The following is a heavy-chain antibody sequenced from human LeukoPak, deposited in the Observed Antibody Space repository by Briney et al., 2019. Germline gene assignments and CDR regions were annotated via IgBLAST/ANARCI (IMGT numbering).Heavy chain of an antibody. V-gene: IGHV5-51*01. Sequence: GESLKISCKGSGYTFIRFWIGWVRQMPGKGLEWMGIIYPGDSDTKYSPSFQGQVTISADKSINTAYLQWSSLKASDTAMYYCTRRGGRPFAFDYWGLGTLVTVSS. CDR3: TRRGGRPFAFDY. CDR2: IYPGDSDT. D-gene: IGHD6-25*01. J-gene: IGHJ4*02. CDR1: GYTFIRFW.